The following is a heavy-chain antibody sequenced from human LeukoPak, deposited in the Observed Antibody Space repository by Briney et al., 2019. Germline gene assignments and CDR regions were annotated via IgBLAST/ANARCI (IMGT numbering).Heavy chain of an antibody. J-gene: IGHJ4*02. CDR1: GFTFSSYG. CDR3: AKLRWLGIAEAGNYFDY. Sequence: PGGSLRLSCAASGFTFSSYGMSWVRQAPGKGLEWVSVISGSYGNTHYADSVKGRFTILRDDSKKTLHLQMNSLTAEDTAVYYCAKLRWLGIAEAGNYFDYVGQGTLVSVSS. CDR2: ISGSYGNT. V-gene: IGHV3-23*01. D-gene: IGHD6-19*01.